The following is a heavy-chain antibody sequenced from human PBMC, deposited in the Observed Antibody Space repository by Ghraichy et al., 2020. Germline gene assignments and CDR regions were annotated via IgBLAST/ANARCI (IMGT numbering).Heavy chain of an antibody. CDR1: LGSISSGDYY. V-gene: IGHV4-30-4*01. D-gene: IGHD6-13*01. CDR3: ARGSRSAEAYGYFDL. CDR2: MYLDGDT. Sequence: SETLSLTCTVSLGSISSGDYYWSWIRQPPERGLEWLGYMYLDGDTYYNPSLRSRLGISLDTSRNEVSLTLTSVTAADTAVYFCARGSRSAEAYGYFDLLGPGTLVTVSS. J-gene: IGHJ2*01.